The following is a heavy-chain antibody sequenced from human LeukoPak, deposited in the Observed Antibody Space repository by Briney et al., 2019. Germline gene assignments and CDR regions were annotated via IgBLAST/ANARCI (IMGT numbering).Heavy chain of an antibody. CDR2: IDSVGNI. J-gene: IGHJ6*02. Sequence: GGSLRLSCAASGFPFSSYDMHWVRQATGKGLEWVSAIDSVGNIYYSGSVRGRFTISRENAKNSLYLQMNSLRDGDTAVYYCIRIRTGEHQYGMDVWGQGTTVTVSS. V-gene: IGHV3-13*01. D-gene: IGHD7-27*01. CDR3: IRIRTGEHQYGMDV. CDR1: GFPFSSYD.